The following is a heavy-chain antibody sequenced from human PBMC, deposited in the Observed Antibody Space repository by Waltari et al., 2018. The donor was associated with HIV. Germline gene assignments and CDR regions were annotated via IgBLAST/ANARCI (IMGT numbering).Heavy chain of an antibody. D-gene: IGHD2-2*01. V-gene: IGHV3-33*01. CDR3: ARAHCSSTSCYYYGLDV. CDR2: TWYDGNKI. CDR1: GLTFTSYG. J-gene: IGHJ6*02. Sequence: QVQLVQSGGGVVQPGRSLRLSCAASGLTFTSYGMHWVRQATGNGLEWVAVTWYDGNKIYYADPVKGRFTISRDNSKNTLYLQMNSLRAEDTAVYYCARAHCSSTSCYYYGLDVWGQGTTVTVSS.